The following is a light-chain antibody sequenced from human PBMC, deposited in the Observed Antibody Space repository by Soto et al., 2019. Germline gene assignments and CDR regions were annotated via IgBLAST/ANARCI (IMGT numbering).Light chain of an antibody. CDR1: QSVSSSY. V-gene: IGKV3-20*01. J-gene: IGKJ4*01. CDR3: QQYGSSPPDT. CDR2: GAS. Sequence: EIVLTQSPGTLSLSPGERATLSCRASQSVSSSYLAWYQQKPGQAPRLLIYGASSRATGIPDRFSGSVSGTDFTLTISRLEPEDFAVYYCQQYGSSPPDTFGGGTKVEIK.